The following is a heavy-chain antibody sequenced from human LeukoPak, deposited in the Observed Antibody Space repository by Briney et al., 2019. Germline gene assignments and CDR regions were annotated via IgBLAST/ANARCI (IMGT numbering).Heavy chain of an antibody. CDR2: MNPSGGST. CDR1: GYIFTRYH. CDR3: ARDGCSSSSCSAGGNWFDP. V-gene: IGHV1-46*01. J-gene: IGHJ5*02. D-gene: IGHD2-2*01. Sequence: ASVKVSCKASGYIFTRYHMHWVRQAPGQGLEWMGIMNPSGGSTSYAQKFQGRVTMTRDTSTSTVYMELGSLRSEDTAVYFCARDGCSSSSCSAGGNWFDPWGQGTLVTVSS.